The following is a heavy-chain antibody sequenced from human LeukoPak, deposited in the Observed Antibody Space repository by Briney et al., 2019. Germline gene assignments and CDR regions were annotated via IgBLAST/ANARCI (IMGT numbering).Heavy chain of an antibody. CDR2: ISYDGSNK. V-gene: IGHV3-30-3*01. J-gene: IGHJ3*02. Sequence: GGSLRLSCAASGFTFSSYAMHWVRQAPGKGLEWVAVISYDGSNKYYADSVKGRFTISRDNSKNTLYLQMNSLRAEDTAVYYCAKDPAFTHAFDIWGQGTMVTVSS. CDR1: GFTFSSYA. CDR3: AKDPAFTHAFDI.